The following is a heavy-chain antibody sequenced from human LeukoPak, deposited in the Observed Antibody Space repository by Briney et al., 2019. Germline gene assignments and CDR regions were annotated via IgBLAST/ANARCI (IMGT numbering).Heavy chain of an antibody. CDR3: AKDLEGSGSSWYSYYYYGMDV. Sequence: GGSLRLSCAASGFTFSSYSMNWDRQAPGKGLEWVSSISSSSSYIYYADSVKGRFTISRDNAKNSLYLQMNSLRAEDTAVYYCAKDLEGSGSSWYSYYYYGMDVWGQGTTVTVSS. V-gene: IGHV3-21*01. CDR1: GFTFSSYS. D-gene: IGHD6-13*01. J-gene: IGHJ6*02. CDR2: ISSSSSYI.